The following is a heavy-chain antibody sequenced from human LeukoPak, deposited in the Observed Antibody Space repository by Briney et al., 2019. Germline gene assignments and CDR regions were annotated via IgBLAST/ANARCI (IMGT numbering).Heavy chain of an antibody. CDR3: AKDGNYGSGSFDY. V-gene: IGHV3-30*18. CDR1: GFTFSSYG. CDR2: ISYDGSNK. D-gene: IGHD3-10*01. J-gene: IGHJ4*02. Sequence: PGGSLRLSCAASGFTFSSYGMHWVRQAPGKGLEWVAVISYDGSNKYYVDSVKGRFTISRDNSKNTLYLQMNSLRAEDTAVYYCAKDGNYGSGSFDYWGQGTLVTVSS.